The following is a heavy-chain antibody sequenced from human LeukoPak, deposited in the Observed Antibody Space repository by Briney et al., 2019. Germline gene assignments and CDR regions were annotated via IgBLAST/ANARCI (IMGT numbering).Heavy chain of an antibody. V-gene: IGHV3-30-3*01. CDR3: ARDRTGAGLDY. D-gene: IGHD1-14*01. Sequence: QPGGSLRLSCAASGFTFSSYAMHWVRQAPGKGLEWVAVISYDGSNKYYADSVKGRFTISRDNSKNTLYLQMNSLRAEDTAVYYCARDRTGAGLDYWGQGTLVTVSS. CDR2: ISYDGSNK. J-gene: IGHJ4*02. CDR1: GFTFSSYA.